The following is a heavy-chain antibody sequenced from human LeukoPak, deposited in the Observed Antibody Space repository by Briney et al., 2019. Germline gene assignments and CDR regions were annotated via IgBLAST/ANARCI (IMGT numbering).Heavy chain of an antibody. CDR1: GFTFSSYA. CDR2: ISSNGGST. D-gene: IGHD2/OR15-2a*01. J-gene: IGHJ5*02. Sequence: PRGSLRLSCAASGFTFSSYAMHWVRQAPGKGLEYVSAISSNGGSTYYANSVKGRFTISRDNSKNTLYLQMGSLRAEDMAVYYCAREDPSMVNWFDPWGQGTLVTVSS. CDR3: AREDPSMVNWFDP. V-gene: IGHV3-64*01.